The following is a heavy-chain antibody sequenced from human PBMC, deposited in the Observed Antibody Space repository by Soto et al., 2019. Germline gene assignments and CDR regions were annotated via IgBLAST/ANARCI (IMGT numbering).Heavy chain of an antibody. CDR2: ITGTGGNT. V-gene: IGHV3-23*01. CDR1: GFPLSTYG. CDR3: ARIRGYWYGLDV. J-gene: IGHJ6*02. Sequence: EVQLLESGGGLVQPGGSLRLSCEASGFPLSTYGMTWVRQAPGKGLEWVSAITGTGGNTYYVDSVKGRFTSSRDNSKNMLYLQVNSLRVEATAVYYCARIRGYWYGLDVWGQGTTVTVSS.